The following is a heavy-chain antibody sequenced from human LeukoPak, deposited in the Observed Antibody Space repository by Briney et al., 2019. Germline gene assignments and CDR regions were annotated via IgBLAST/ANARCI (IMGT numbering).Heavy chain of an antibody. D-gene: IGHD3-10*01. CDR1: GFTFSSYE. J-gene: IGHJ4*02. CDR2: ISYTGSNK. Sequence: RPGGSLRLSCAASGFTFSSYEMNWVRQAPGKGLEWLSYISYTGSNKYYADSVKGRFTISRDNAKNSLYLQMNSLRAEDTAVYYCAKDIVLLHWGQGTLVTVSS. V-gene: IGHV3-48*03. CDR3: AKDIVLLH.